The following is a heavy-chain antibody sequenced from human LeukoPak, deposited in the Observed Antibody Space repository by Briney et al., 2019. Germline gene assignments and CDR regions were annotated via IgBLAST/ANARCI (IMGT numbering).Heavy chain of an antibody. CDR1: GFTFSSYA. V-gene: IGHV3-30*04. D-gene: IGHD4-17*01. Sequence: GGSLRLSCAASGFTFSSYAMHWVRQAPGKGLEWVAVISYDGSNKYYADSVKGRFTISRGNSKNTLYLQMNSLRAEDTAVYYCARDFLVTTQIYYYYYGMDVWGQGTTVTVSS. CDR3: ARDFLVTTQIYYYYYGMDV. J-gene: IGHJ6*02. CDR2: ISYDGSNK.